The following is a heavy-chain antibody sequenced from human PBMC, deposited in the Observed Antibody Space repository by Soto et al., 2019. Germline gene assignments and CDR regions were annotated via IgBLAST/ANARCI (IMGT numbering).Heavy chain of an antibody. J-gene: IGHJ3*02. V-gene: IGHV1-46*03. CDR3: ARAVWNYGDYGDAFDI. Sequence: ASVKVSCKASGYTFTSYYMHWVRQAPGQGLEWMGIINPSGGSTSYAQKFQGRVTMTRETSTSTVYMELSSLRSEDTAVYYCARAVWNYGDYGDAFDIWGQGTMVTVSS. CDR1: GYTFTSYY. D-gene: IGHD4-17*01. CDR2: INPSGGST.